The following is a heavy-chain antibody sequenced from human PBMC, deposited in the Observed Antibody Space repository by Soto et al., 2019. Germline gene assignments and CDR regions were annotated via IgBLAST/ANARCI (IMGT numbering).Heavy chain of an antibody. CDR2: LNHSEST. CDR3: ARGYLTYYYGSGSYLTG. D-gene: IGHD3-10*01. Sequence: SETLSLTCAVYRESYIGYYWSWICQSTGTGLERIGELNHSESTNYNPSLKSRVTISVDTSKNQFSMKLSSVTAADTSVYYFARGYLTYYYGSGSYLTGWGQGSLVTVS. CDR1: RESYIGYY. J-gene: IGHJ4*02. V-gene: IGHV4-34*01.